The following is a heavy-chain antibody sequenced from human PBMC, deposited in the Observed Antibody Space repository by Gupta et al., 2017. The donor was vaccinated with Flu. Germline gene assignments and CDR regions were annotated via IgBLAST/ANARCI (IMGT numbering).Heavy chain of an antibody. CDR2: ISSSGSTI. J-gene: IGHJ6*02. V-gene: IGHV3-48*03. CDR1: GFTFSSYE. Sequence: EVQLVESGGGLVQPGGSLRLSCAASGFTFSSYEMNWVRQAPGKGLEWVSYISSSGSTIYYADSVKGRFTISRDNAKNSLYLQMNSLRAEDTAVYYCAREVAVLSRTDPYYYGMDVWGQGTTVTVSS. D-gene: IGHD3-16*01. CDR3: AREVAVLSRTDPYYYGMDV.